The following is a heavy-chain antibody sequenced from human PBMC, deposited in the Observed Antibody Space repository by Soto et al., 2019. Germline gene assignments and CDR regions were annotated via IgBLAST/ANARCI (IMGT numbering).Heavy chain of an antibody. D-gene: IGHD6-13*01. CDR3: ARGPFAGTSDCWFDP. Sequence: GGSLRLSCAASGFTFSSYGMHWVRQAPGKGLEWVAVIWYDGSNKYYADSVKGRFTISRDNSKNTLYLQMNSLRAEDTAVYYSARGPFAGTSDCWFDPWDQGTLVTVSS. J-gene: IGHJ5*02. V-gene: IGHV3-33*01. CDR2: IWYDGSNK. CDR1: GFTFSSYG.